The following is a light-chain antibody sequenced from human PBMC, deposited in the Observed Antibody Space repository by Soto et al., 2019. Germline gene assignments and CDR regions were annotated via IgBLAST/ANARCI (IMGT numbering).Light chain of an antibody. CDR1: QSVISN. CDR2: GAS. CDR3: KQNKSDPRW. J-gene: IGKJ1*01. Sequence: VGITQSPASGPVSPGERATLSCRASQSVISNLAWYQQKPGQAPRLLIYGASTRATGIPARFSGSGSGTECTHTISSRPPEDCATYYYKQNKSDPRWFGQGPKVE. V-gene: IGKV3-15*01.